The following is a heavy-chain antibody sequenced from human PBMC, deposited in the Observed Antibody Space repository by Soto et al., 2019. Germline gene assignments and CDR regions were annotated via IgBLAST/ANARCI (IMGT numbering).Heavy chain of an antibody. CDR1: GYTFTGYY. Sequence: ASVKVSCKASGYTFTGYYMHWVRQAPGQGLEWMGWINPNSGGTNYAQKFQGWVTMTRDTSISTAYMELSRLRSDDTAVYYCARDPSRGYSYGSDAFDIWAQGTMVTVSS. V-gene: IGHV1-2*04. CDR2: INPNSGGT. J-gene: IGHJ3*02. D-gene: IGHD5-18*01. CDR3: ARDPSRGYSYGSDAFDI.